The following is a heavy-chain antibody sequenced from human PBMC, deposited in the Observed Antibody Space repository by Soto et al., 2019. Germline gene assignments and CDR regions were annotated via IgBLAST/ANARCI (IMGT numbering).Heavy chain of an antibody. V-gene: IGHV4-34*01. CDR3: ARGRFVGVPAAIRKLRGWFDP. CDR2: INHSGST. Sequence: QVQLQQWGAGLLKPSETLSLTCAVYGGSFSGYYWSWIRQPPGKGLEWIGEINHSGSTNYNPSLKSRVTISVDTSKNPCTLKLSSVTAADTAVSYYARGRFVGVPAAIRKLRGWFDPWGQGTLVTVSS. J-gene: IGHJ5*02. CDR1: GGSFSGYY. D-gene: IGHD2-2*01.